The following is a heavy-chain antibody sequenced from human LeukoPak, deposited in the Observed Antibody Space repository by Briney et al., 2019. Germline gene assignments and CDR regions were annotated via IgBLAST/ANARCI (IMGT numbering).Heavy chain of an antibody. V-gene: IGHV4-39*01. J-gene: IGHJ4*02. CDR2: IYYSGST. CDR1: GGSINNYY. D-gene: IGHD6-19*01. Sequence: SETLSLTCTVSGGSINNYYWGWIRQPPGKGLEWIGSIYYSGSTYYNPSLKSRVTVSVDTSKNQFSLKLSSVTAADTAVYYCARPSAVAGIFPFDYWGQGTLVTVSS. CDR3: ARPSAVAGIFPFDY.